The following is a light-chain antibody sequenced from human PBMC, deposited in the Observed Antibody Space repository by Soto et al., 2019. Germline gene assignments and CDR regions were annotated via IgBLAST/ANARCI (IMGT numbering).Light chain of an antibody. Sequence: QSALTQPASVSGSPGQSITISCTGTSSDVTSYNLVSWYQQHPGKAPKLMIYDVNKRPSGVSTRFSGSKSGNTASLTISGLQAEDEADYYCCSYAFIATPNGVFGGGTKLTVL. CDR3: CSYAFIATPNGV. J-gene: IGLJ3*02. CDR2: DVN. CDR1: SSDVTSYNL. V-gene: IGLV2-23*02.